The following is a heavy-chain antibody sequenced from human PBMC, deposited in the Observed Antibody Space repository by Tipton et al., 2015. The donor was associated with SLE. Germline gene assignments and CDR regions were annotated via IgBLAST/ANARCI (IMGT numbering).Heavy chain of an antibody. CDR3: AKPYSGNFFDAFDI. CDR1: GGSISSYY. J-gene: IGHJ3*02. V-gene: IGHV4-59*08. D-gene: IGHD4-23*01. CDR2: IHNSGST. Sequence: TLSLTCTVSGGSISSYYWSWIRQPPGKGLEWIGNIHNSGSTNYNPSLKSRVTISGDTSKSQFSLKLSSVTAADTAVYYCAKPYSGNFFDAFDIWGQGTMVTVSS.